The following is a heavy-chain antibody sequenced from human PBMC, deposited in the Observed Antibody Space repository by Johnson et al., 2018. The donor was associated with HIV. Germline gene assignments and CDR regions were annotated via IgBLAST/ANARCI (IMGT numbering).Heavy chain of an antibody. V-gene: IGHV3-30-3*01. J-gene: IGHJ3*02. CDR2: ISYDGSNK. Sequence: QEQLVESGGGVVQPGRSLRLSCAASGFTFSSYAMHWVRQAPGKGLEWVAVISYDGSNKYYADSVKGRSTISRDNSKNKLYLQMNSLRAEDTAVYYCAREREDYGLDIWGQGTMVTVSS. D-gene: IGHD4/OR15-4a*01. CDR1: GFTFSSYA. CDR3: AREREDYGLDI.